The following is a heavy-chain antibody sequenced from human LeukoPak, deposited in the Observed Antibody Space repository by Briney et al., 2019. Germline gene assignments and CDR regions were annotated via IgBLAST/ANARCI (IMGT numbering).Heavy chain of an antibody. CDR3: TRDQYTSSWFGEGSFDY. J-gene: IGHJ4*02. D-gene: IGHD6-13*01. Sequence: PGGSLRLSCTASGFVFDEYGMHWVRQAPGKGLEWVAGTNWDSKSIGYADSVKGRFTISRDNAKNSLYLQMTSLKVEDTALYYCTRDQYTSSWFGEGSFDYWGRGILVTVSS. CDR1: GFVFDEYG. CDR2: TNWDSKSI. V-gene: IGHV3-9*01.